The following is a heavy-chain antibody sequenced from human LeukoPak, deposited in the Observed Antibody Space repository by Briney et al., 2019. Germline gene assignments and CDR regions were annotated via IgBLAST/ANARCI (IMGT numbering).Heavy chain of an antibody. J-gene: IGHJ5*02. CDR2: ISYDGSNK. V-gene: IGHV3-30*18. CDR1: GFTFSSYG. CDR3: AKDRDSSGWYYGWFDP. D-gene: IGHD6-19*01. Sequence: GGSLRLSCAASGFTFSSYGMHWVRQAPGKGLEWVAVISYDGSNKYYADSVKGRFTISRDNSKNTLYLQMNSLRAEDTAVYYCAKDRDSSGWYYGWFDPWGQGTLVTVSS.